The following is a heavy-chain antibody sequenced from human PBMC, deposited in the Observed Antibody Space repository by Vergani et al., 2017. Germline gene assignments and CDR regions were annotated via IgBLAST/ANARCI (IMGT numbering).Heavy chain of an antibody. CDR1: GFTFSSYG. D-gene: IGHD4-17*01. V-gene: IGHV3-30*18. Sequence: QVQLVESGGGVVQPGRSLRLSCAASGFTFSSYGMHWVRQAPGKGLEWVAVISYDGSNKYYADSVKGRFTISRDNSKNTLYLQMNSLRAEDTAVYYCAKKKVTTLDYWGQGTLVTVSS. J-gene: IGHJ4*02. CDR3: AKKKVTTLDY. CDR2: ISYDGSNK.